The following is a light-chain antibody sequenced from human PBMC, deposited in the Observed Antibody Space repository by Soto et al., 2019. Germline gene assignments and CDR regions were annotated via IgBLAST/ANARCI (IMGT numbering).Light chain of an antibody. CDR3: AAWDDSLSGRV. CDR2: RNN. V-gene: IGLV1-47*01. CDR1: SSNIGSYN. J-gene: IGLJ3*02. Sequence: QSVLTQPPSASGTPGQRVTISCSGRSSNIGSYNVYWYQQLPGTAPKLLIYRNNQRPSGVPDRFSGSKSVTSASLAISGLRSEDEADYYCAAWDDSLSGRVFGGGTKLTVL.